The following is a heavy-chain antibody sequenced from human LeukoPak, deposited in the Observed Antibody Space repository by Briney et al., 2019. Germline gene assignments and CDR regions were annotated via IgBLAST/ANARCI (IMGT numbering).Heavy chain of an antibody. CDR2: VSGSAGRT. CDR1: GFTFSSFA. CDR3: AKNRGHCVDGVCHNYYYMDV. Sequence: GGSLRLSCAASGFTFSSFAMTWVRQAPGKGLEWVSTVSGSAGRTDYADSVKGWFTISRDNLKNTLYLQMNGLRAEDTAVYYCAKNRGHCVDGVCHNYYYMDVWGRGTTVTVSS. D-gene: IGHD2-8*02. V-gene: IGHV3-23*01. J-gene: IGHJ6*03.